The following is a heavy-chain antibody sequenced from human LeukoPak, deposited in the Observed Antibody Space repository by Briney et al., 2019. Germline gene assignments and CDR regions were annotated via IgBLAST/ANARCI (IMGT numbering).Heavy chain of an antibody. CDR2: ISSSGSTI. CDR3: AREVAPTYNWFDP. V-gene: IGHV3-11*01. CDR1: GFTFSDYY. Sequence: GGSLRLSCAASGFTFSDYYMSWIRQAPGKGLEWVSYISSSGSTIYYADSVKGRFTISRDNAKNSLYLQMNSLRSEDTAVYYCAREVAPTYNWFDPWGQGTLVAVSS. J-gene: IGHJ5*02. D-gene: IGHD2-15*01.